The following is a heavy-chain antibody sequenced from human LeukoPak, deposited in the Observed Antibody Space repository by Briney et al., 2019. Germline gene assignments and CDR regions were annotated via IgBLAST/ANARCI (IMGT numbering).Heavy chain of an antibody. CDR1: GVTFSSYA. V-gene: IGHV3-23*01. J-gene: IGHJ4*02. CDR3: ARDKAVGSSTGSYFDY. Sequence: GGSLRLSCAASGVTFSSYAMSWVRQAPGKGLEWVSVISGGGDSTYYADSVKGRFTISRDNAENSLYLQMNSLRVEDTAVYFCARDKAVGSSTGSYFDYWGQGVLVTVSS. CDR2: ISGGGDST. D-gene: IGHD1-26*01.